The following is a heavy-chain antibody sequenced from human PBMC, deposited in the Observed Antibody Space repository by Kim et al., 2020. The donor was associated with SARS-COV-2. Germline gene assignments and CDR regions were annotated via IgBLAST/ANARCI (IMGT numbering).Heavy chain of an antibody. V-gene: IGHV3-74*01. Sequence: YAASVKCRFTISRDNAKNTLYLQMNSLRAEDTAVYYCARRAYSSGWWYFDYWGQGTQVTVSS. J-gene: IGHJ4*02. D-gene: IGHD6-19*01. CDR3: ARRAYSSGWWYFDY.